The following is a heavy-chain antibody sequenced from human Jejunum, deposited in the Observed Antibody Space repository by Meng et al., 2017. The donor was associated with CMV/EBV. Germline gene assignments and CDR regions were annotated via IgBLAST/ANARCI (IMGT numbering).Heavy chain of an antibody. Sequence: FTFTDAWMNWVRQVPGKGLEWVGRIKSKAYGEAKESPSPLPCKFLLSRDDSRNTLYLEMNSLKTEDTGVYYCTTDEGAAGFDFDYWGQGTLVTVSS. CDR3: TTDEGAAGFDFDY. D-gene: IGHD6-13*01. CDR1: FTFTDAW. J-gene: IGHJ4*02. CDR2: IKSKAYGEAK. V-gene: IGHV3-15*05.